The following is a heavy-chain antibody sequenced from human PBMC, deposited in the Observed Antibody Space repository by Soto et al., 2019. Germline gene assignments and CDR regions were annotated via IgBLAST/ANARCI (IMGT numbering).Heavy chain of an antibody. CDR3: ARHWVATIGTEMWAFDF. CDR2: IYYSGST. V-gene: IGHV4-39*01. CDR1: GGSIRSTSHY. D-gene: IGHD2-15*01. J-gene: IGHJ3*01. Sequence: QLQLQESGPGLVRPSETLSLTCLVSGGSIRSTSHYWGWVRQPPGKGLEWIGTIYYSGSTYYNPSLKSRVTISVDTSKSQFSLNLSSVTAADTAMYYCARHWVATIGTEMWAFDFWGQGTMVTVSS.